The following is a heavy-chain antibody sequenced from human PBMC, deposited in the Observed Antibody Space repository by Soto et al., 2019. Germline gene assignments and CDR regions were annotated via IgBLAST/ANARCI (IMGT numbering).Heavy chain of an antibody. V-gene: IGHV1-69*12. Sequence: QVQLVQSGAEVKKPGSSVKVSCKASGGTFSSYAISWVRQAPGQGLEWMGGIIPIFGTANYAQKFQGRVTITADDSTSTAYLELSSLRSEDTAGYYCAREWVYDSSKKLDYWGQGTLVTVSS. CDR2: IIPIFGTA. J-gene: IGHJ4*02. CDR3: AREWVYDSSKKLDY. D-gene: IGHD3-22*01. CDR1: GGTFSSYA.